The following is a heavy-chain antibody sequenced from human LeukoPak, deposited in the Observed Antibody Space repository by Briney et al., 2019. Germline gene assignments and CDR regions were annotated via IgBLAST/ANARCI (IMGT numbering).Heavy chain of an antibody. CDR3: ALASGYDWGYYFDY. CDR2: IYYSGST. Sequence: SETLSLTCTVSGGSISSSSYYWSWIRQPPGKGLEWIGYIYYSGSTNYNPSLKSRVTISVDTSKNQFSLKLSSVTAADTAVYYCALASGYDWGYYFDYWGQGTLVTVSS. D-gene: IGHD5-12*01. V-gene: IGHV4-61*01. J-gene: IGHJ4*02. CDR1: GGSISSSSYY.